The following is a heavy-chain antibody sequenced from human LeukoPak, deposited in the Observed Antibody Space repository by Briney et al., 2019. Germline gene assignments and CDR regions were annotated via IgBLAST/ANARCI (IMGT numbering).Heavy chain of an antibody. D-gene: IGHD3/OR15-3a*01. J-gene: IGHJ6*03. Sequence: GGSLRLSCAASGFTFSSYGMHWVRQAPGKGLQWVASIRKDGRNENYADSVKGRFTISRDNSKNTVYLQMNSLRPEDTAVYYCAKDGLLLNIYDHYYYYMDVWGRGTTVTVSS. CDR3: AKDGLLLNIYDHYYYYMDV. CDR2: IRKDGRNE. CDR1: GFTFSSYG. V-gene: IGHV3-30*02.